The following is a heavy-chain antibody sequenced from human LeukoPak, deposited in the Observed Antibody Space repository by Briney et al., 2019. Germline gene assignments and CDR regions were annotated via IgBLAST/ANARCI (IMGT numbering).Heavy chain of an antibody. CDR1: GGSISSYY. Sequence: SETLSLTCTVSGGSISSYYWSWIRQPPGKGLEWIGYIYYSGSTNYNPSLKSRVTISVDTSKNQFSLKLSSVTAADTAVYYCARGRFAGTLGYWGQGTLVTVSS. D-gene: IGHD6-13*01. CDR3: ARGRFAGTLGY. J-gene: IGHJ4*02. V-gene: IGHV4-59*01. CDR2: IYYSGST.